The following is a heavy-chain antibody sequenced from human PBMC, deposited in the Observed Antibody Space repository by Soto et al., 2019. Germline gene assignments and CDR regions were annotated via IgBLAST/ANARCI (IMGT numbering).Heavy chain of an antibody. Sequence: QVQLQESGPGLVRPSQTLSLTCTVSGGSVSSGDYYWRWIRQPPWKGLAWIGHIYNTVSTYCSPSLNSRLSISVDTSKNHFSLELTSATAADTAVYYCARVNVHDTSRDPMTYYYGGMDVWGHGTTVTVSS. CDR2: IYNTVST. J-gene: IGHJ6*02. CDR1: GGSVSSGDYY. D-gene: IGHD3-22*01. CDR3: ARVNVHDTSRDPMTYYYGGMDV. V-gene: IGHV4-30-4*01.